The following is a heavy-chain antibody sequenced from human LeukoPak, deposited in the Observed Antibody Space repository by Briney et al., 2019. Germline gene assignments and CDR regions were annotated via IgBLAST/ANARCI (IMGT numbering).Heavy chain of an antibody. CDR3: ARLGARGENSGYYAYFDY. CDR2: IYYSGST. V-gene: IGHV4-59*01. CDR1: GASITSYY. D-gene: IGHD3-22*01. Sequence: KPSETLSLTCTVSGASITSYYGSWIRQPPGKGPEGIGYIYYSGSTTYNPSLKSRVTISVDTSKSQFSLKLTSVTAADTAVYYCARLGARGENSGYYAYFDYWGQGTLVTVSS. J-gene: IGHJ4*02.